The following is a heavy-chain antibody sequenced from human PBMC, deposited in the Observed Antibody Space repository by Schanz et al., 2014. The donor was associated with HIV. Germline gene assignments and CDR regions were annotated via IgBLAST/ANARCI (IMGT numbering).Heavy chain of an antibody. CDR2: INWNGDTT. D-gene: IGHD2-21*01. CDR1: GFTFNNYA. V-gene: IGHV3-23*01. J-gene: IGHJ4*02. Sequence: EVQLLEFGGGLVRPGESLRLSCLASGFTFNNYAMSWVRQAPGKGLEWVAVINWNGDTTYYADSVKGRFTISRDNSNNVLFLHMPHLRAEDTATYYCTREGNYYGGSGPGHWGQGALVSVSS. CDR3: TREGNYYGGSGPGH.